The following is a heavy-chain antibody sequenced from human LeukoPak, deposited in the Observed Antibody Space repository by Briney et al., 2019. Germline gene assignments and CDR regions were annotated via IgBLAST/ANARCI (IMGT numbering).Heavy chain of an antibody. J-gene: IGHJ4*02. CDR2: ISHSGST. CDR3: ARMIDDYGDSVDY. Sequence: SETLSLTCAVYGGSFSGYYWSWIRQPPGKGLEWIGEISHSGSTDYNPSLKSRVTISVDTSKNQFSLKLSSVTAADTAVYYCARMIDDYGDSVDYWGQGTLVTVSS. V-gene: IGHV4-34*01. D-gene: IGHD4-17*01. CDR1: GGSFSGYY.